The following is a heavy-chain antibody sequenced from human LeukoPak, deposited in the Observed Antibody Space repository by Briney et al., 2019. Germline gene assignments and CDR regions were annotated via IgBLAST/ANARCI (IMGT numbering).Heavy chain of an antibody. CDR3: ARETSQKGAHYMDV. J-gene: IGHJ6*03. D-gene: IGHD3-16*01. CDR2: INDSGNS. Sequence: SETLSLTCAVYGGSFGGYYWSWIRQPPGKGLEWIGEINDSGNSNYIPSLKSRVTISVDRSKNQFSLWLSSVTAADTAVYYCARETSQKGAHYMDVWGKGTTVTISS. CDR1: GGSFGGYY. V-gene: IGHV4-34*01.